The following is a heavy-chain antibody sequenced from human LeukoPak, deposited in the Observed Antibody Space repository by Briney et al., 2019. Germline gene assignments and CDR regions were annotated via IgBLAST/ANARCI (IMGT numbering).Heavy chain of an antibody. V-gene: IGHV3-7*05. CDR2: MKQDGSTK. D-gene: IGHD6-6*01. J-gene: IGHJ4*02. CDR3: ARIGYASSSLDF. Sequence: PGGSLRLSCTVSGFTFTTYWMSWVRQAPGKGLEWVANMKQDGSTKYYLDSVKGRFTISRDNPKNSLYLQMDSLRDDDTAVYFCARIGYASSSLDFWGQGALVTVSS. CDR1: GFTFTTYW.